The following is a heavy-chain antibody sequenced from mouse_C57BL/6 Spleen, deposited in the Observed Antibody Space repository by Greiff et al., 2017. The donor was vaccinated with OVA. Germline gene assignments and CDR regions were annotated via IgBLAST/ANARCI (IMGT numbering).Heavy chain of an antibody. CDR3: ARGDDGYYVGFAY. Sequence: VKLQQPGAELVMPGASVKLSCKASGYTFTSYWMHWVKQRPGQGLEWIGEIDPSDSYTNYNQKFKGKSTLTVDKSSSTAYMQLSSLTSEDSAVYYCARGDDGYYVGFAYWGQGTLVTVSA. J-gene: IGHJ3*01. CDR1: GYTFTSYW. V-gene: IGHV1-69*01. CDR2: IDPSDSYT. D-gene: IGHD2-3*01.